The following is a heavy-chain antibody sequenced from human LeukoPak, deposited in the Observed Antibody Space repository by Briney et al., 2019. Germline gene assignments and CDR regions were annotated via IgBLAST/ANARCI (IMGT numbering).Heavy chain of an antibody. V-gene: IGHV4-59*10. D-gene: IGHD3-22*01. CDR1: GGSFSGYY. CDR2: IYTSGST. Sequence: PSETLSLTCAVYGGSFSGYYWSWIRQPPGKGLEWIGRIYTSGSTNYNPSLKSRVTMSVDTSKNQFSLKLSSVTAADTAVYYCARAKRYRYYDSSGYSSESDWFDPWGQGTLVTVSS. CDR3: ARAKRYRYYDSSGYSSESDWFDP. J-gene: IGHJ5*02.